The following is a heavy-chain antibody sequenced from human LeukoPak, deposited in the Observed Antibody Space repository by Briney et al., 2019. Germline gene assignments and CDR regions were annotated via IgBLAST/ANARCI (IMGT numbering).Heavy chain of an antibody. CDR1: GGSISSGGYS. Sequence: PSETLSLTCAVSGGSISSGGYSWSWIRQPPGKGLEWIGYIYSYYNPSLKSRVTISVDRSKNEFSLRLSSVTAADTALYYCARGMEQWLGNNWFDSWGQGILVTVSS. CDR2: IYS. D-gene: IGHD6-19*01. V-gene: IGHV4-30-2*01. CDR3: ARGMEQWLGNNWFDS. J-gene: IGHJ5*01.